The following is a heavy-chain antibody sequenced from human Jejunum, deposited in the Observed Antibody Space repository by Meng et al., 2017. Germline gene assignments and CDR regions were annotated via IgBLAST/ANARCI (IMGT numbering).Heavy chain of an antibody. J-gene: IGHJ4*02. CDR2: IYYSGST. CDR1: GGSISSGDYY. V-gene: IGHV4-30-4*01. CDR3: AREALGGNSPNDY. Sequence: QLQESGPGLVKPSQTLSLTCPVSGGSISSGDYYWSWIRQPPGKGLEWIGYIYYSGSTYYNPSLKSRVTISVDTSKNQFSLKLSSVTAADTAVYYCAREALGGNSPNDYWGQGTLVTVSS. D-gene: IGHD4-23*01.